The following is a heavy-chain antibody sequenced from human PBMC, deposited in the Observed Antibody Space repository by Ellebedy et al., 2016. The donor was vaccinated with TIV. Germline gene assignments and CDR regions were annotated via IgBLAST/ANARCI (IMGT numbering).Heavy chain of an antibody. J-gene: IGHJ3*01. D-gene: IGHD4-17*01. CDR1: GFTFSSYW. V-gene: IGHV3-74*01. CDR3: AREDGDYPVDAFDV. CDR2: IRSDGGDT. Sequence: GESLKISXAASGFTFSSYWMHWVRQAPGEGLVWVSRIRSDGGDTNYADSVKGRFTISRDNSKNTLHLHMDNLRTEDTAVYYCAREDGDYPVDAFDVWGQGTMVTVSS.